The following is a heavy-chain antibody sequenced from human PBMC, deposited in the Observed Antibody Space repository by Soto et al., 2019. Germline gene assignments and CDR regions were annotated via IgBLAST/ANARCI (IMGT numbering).Heavy chain of an antibody. CDR3: AREGSSWYAYYYYYGMDV. CDR1: GYTFTGYY. D-gene: IGHD6-13*01. Sequence: ASVKVSCKASGYTFTGYYMHWVRQAPVQGLEWMGWINPNSGGTNYAQKFQGRVTMTRDTSISTAYMELSRLRSDDTAVYYCAREGSSWYAYYYYYGMDVWGQGTTVTVSS. V-gene: IGHV1-2*02. CDR2: INPNSGGT. J-gene: IGHJ6*02.